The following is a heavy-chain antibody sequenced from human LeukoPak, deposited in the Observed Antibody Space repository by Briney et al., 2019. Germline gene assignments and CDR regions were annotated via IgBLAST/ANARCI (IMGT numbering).Heavy chain of an antibody. CDR3: AKEVVPAARYYYYGMDV. CDR2: ISYDGSNK. Sequence: GGSLRLSCAASGFTFSNYGMHWVRQAPGKGLEWVAVISYDGSNKYYADSVKGRFTISRDNSKNTLYLQMNSLRAEDTAVYYCAKEVVPAARYYYYGMDVWGKGTTVTVSS. V-gene: IGHV3-30*18. CDR1: GFTFSNYG. J-gene: IGHJ6*04. D-gene: IGHD2-2*01.